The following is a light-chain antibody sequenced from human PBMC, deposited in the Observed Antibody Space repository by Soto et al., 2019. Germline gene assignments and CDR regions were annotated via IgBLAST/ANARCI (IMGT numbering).Light chain of an antibody. J-gene: IGLJ2*01. V-gene: IGLV2-14*01. Sequence: QLVLTQPASVSGSPGQSITISCTGTSSDVGGYNYVSWYQQHPGKAPKLMMYDVSNRPSGVSNRFSGSKSGNTASLTISGLQAEDEADYYCSSYTSSSTRVFGGGTKVTVL. CDR2: DVS. CDR3: SSYTSSSTRV. CDR1: SSDVGGYNY.